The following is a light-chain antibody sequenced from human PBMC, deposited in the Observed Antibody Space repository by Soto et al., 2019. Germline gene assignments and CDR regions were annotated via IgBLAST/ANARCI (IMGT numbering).Light chain of an antibody. Sequence: DIQMTQSPPTLSASVGDRDTITCRASQSISTWFAWFQQKPGKAPRLLIFDASSLDSGVPSRFSGSGSATEFALTISSLQPDDSASYYCQQYNTNANTFGQGTKLEIK. J-gene: IGKJ2*01. CDR2: DAS. V-gene: IGKV1-5*01. CDR1: QSISTW. CDR3: QQYNTNANT.